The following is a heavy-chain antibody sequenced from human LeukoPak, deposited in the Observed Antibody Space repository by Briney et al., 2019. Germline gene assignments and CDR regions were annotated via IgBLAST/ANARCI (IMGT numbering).Heavy chain of an antibody. D-gene: IGHD2-2*01. V-gene: IGHV4-34*01. Sequence: SETLSLTCGVYGGSFSGYNWSWIRQPPGKGLEWIGDINHSGSTNCNPSLKSRVTISVDTSKNQFSLKLSSVTAADTAVYYCARAIVVPAAPPYYFDYWGQGTLVTVSS. CDR2: INHSGST. J-gene: IGHJ4*02. CDR1: GGSFSGYN. CDR3: ARAIVVPAAPPYYFDY.